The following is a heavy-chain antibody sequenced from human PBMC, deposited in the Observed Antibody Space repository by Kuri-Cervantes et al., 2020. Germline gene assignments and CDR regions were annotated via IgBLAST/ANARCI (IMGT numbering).Heavy chain of an antibody. Sequence: GESLKISCAASGFTFSSYAMSWVRQAPGKGLEWVSAISGSGGRTDYADSVKGRFTISRDNSENTLSLQMHSLRAEDTAIYYCARELGRGVISPYFDYWGQGTLVTVSS. CDR2: ISGSGGRT. CDR1: GFTFSSYA. V-gene: IGHV3-23*01. CDR3: ARELGRGVISPYFDY. D-gene: IGHD3-10*01. J-gene: IGHJ4*02.